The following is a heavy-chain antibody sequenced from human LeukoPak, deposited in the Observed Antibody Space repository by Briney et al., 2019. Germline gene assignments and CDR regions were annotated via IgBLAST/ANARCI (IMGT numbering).Heavy chain of an antibody. CDR1: GFTFSNYW. J-gene: IGHJ4*02. Sequence: GGSLRLSCAASGFTFSNYWMSWARQVPGKGLEWVSYISSSSSTIYYADSVKGRFTISRDNAKNSLYLQMNSLRAEDTAVYYCASAPGRFDYWGQGTLVTVSS. CDR3: ASAPGRFDY. V-gene: IGHV3-48*04. CDR2: ISSSSSTI.